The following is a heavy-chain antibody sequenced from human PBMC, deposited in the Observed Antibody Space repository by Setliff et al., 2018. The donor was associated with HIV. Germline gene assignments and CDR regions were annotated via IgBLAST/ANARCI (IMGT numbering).Heavy chain of an antibody. CDR1: GGSISSGSYY. Sequence: PSETLSLTCTVSGGSISSGSYYWGWIRQPPGKGLEWIGSIYYSGSTYYNPSLQSRVTISVDTSKNLFSLRLSSVTASDTAVYYCARQAIFGYYDSSGYLDYWGQVTLVTVSS. CDR3: ARQAIFGYYDSSGYLDY. CDR2: IYYSGST. J-gene: IGHJ4*02. D-gene: IGHD3-22*01. V-gene: IGHV4-39*01.